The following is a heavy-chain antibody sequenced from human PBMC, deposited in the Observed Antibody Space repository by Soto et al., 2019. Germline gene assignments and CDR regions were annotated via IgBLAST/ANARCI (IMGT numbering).Heavy chain of an antibody. CDR1: GFTFSSYA. CDR3: ARGPSSLTRFDY. CDR2: ISFDGSNK. V-gene: IGHV3-30-3*01. Sequence: GGSLRLSCAASGFTFSSYAMKWVRQAPGKGLEWVAVISFDGSNKYYADSVKGRFTISRDNSKNTLYLQMNSLRAEDTAVYFCARGPSSLTRFDYWGQGTLVTVPQ. D-gene: IGHD2-2*01. J-gene: IGHJ4*02.